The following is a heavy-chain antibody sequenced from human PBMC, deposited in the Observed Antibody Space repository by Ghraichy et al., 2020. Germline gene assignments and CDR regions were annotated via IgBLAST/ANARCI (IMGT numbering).Heavy chain of an antibody. J-gene: IGHJ4*02. CDR1: GFSFSAYG. D-gene: IGHD3-10*01. V-gene: IGHV3-33*01. CDR2: IWHDGSKV. CDR3: VRGLGNYYGAGSYSPLGY. Sequence: GGSLRLSCAASGFSFSAYGMHWVRQAPGQGLEWVAFIWHDGSKVYFADSVRGRFNVSRDNPKNSLSLQMNSLTAEDTAVYYCVRGLGNYYGAGSYSPLGYWGQGALVIVCS.